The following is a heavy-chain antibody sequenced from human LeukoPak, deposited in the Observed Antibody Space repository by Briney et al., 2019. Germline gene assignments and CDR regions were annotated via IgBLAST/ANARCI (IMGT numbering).Heavy chain of an antibody. D-gene: IGHD6-6*01. V-gene: IGHV3-30*04. Sequence: GGSLRLSCAASGFTFSSYAMHWVRQAPGKGLEWVAVISYDGSNKYYADSVKGRFTISRDNSKNTLYLQMNSLRAEDTAVYYCARGRLEYSSSAPRDFDYWGQGTLVTVSS. CDR1: GFTFSSYA. CDR2: ISYDGSNK. CDR3: ARGRLEYSSSAPRDFDY. J-gene: IGHJ4*02.